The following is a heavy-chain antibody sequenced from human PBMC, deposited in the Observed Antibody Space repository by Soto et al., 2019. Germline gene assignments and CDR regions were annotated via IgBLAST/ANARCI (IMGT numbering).Heavy chain of an antibody. V-gene: IGHV1-3*01. CDR1: GDTFTSYA. J-gene: IGHJ6*03. D-gene: IGHD4-17*01. CDR2: INAGNGNT. Sequence: ASVKVSCKASGDTFTSYAMCWVRQAPGQRFEWMGWINAGNGNTKYSQKFQGRVTITRDTSASTAYMELSSLRSEDTAVYYCARDPGVTTYDYYYYMDVWGKGTTVTVSS. CDR3: ARDPGVTTYDYYYYMDV.